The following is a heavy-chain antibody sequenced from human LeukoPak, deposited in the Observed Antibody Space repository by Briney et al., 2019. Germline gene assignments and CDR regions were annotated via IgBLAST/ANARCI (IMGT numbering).Heavy chain of an antibody. V-gene: IGHV5-51*01. D-gene: IGHD6-13*01. CDR3: ARGEGSAAAFSETPEPKKSYNWFDP. CDR2: IYPGDSDT. Sequence: GESLKISCKGSGYSFTSYWIGWVRQMPGKGLEWMGIIYPGDSDTRYSPSFQGQVTISADKSISTAYLQWSSLKASDTAMYYCARGEGSAAAFSETPEPKKSYNWFDPWGQGTLVTVSS. J-gene: IGHJ5*02. CDR1: GYSFTSYW.